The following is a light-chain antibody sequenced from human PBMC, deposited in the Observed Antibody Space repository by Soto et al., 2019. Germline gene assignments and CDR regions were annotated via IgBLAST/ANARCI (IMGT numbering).Light chain of an antibody. Sequence: DIQMTQSPSTLSASVGDRVTITCRASQSISSWLAWYQQKPGKAPKLLIYKASSLESGVPSRFSGSGSGTEFTLTISSLQPDDFATYYCQQYNSYSWTFGQGTKVAIQ. CDR3: QQYNSYSWT. CDR2: KAS. CDR1: QSISSW. J-gene: IGKJ1*01. V-gene: IGKV1-5*03.